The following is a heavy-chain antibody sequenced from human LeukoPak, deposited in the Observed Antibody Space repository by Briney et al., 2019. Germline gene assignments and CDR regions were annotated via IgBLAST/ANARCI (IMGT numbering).Heavy chain of an antibody. CDR1: GGSISSGDYY. CDR2: IYYSGST. CDR3: ARDLNYGYFDL. Sequence: SQTLSLTCTVSGGSISSGDYYWSWIRQPTGKGLEWIGYIYYSGSTYYNPSLKSRVTISVDTSKNQFSLKLSSVTAADTAVYYCARDLNYGYFDLWGRGTLVTVSS. V-gene: IGHV4-30-4*01. J-gene: IGHJ2*01.